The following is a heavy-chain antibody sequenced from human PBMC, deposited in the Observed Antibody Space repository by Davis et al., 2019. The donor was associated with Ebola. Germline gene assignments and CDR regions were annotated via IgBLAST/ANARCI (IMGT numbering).Heavy chain of an antibody. CDR1: GYTFTSYA. CDR2: INAGNGNT. Sequence: ASVKVSCKASGYTFTSYAMHWVRQAPGQRLEWMGWINAGNGNTKYSQKFQGRVTMTRNTSISTAYMELSSLRSEDTAVYYCAADPGYRYYCGMDVWGQGTTVTVSS. D-gene: IGHD5-12*01. V-gene: IGHV1-3*01. J-gene: IGHJ6*02. CDR3: AADPGYRYYCGMDV.